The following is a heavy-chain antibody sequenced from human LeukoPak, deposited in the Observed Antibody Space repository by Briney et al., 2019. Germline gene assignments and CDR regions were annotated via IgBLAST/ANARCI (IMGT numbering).Heavy chain of an antibody. Sequence: GGSLRLSCEASGVTLSSYAMSWARQAPGKGLEWVSGISSSGSGGNTYYTDSVKGRFTISRDSSQNTLFLHMNSLRGEDTAMYYCAKDVSGSWAPDYWGQGTLVIVSS. V-gene: IGHV3-23*01. D-gene: IGHD2-8*01. CDR1: GVTLSSYA. J-gene: IGHJ4*02. CDR3: AKDVSGSWAPDY. CDR2: ISSSGSGGNT.